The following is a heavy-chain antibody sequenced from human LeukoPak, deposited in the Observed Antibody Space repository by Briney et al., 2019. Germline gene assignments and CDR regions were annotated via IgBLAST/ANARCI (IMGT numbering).Heavy chain of an antibody. CDR2: INPNSGGT. CDR1: GYTFTVYY. Sequence: ASVKVSCKASGYTFTVYYMHWVRQAPGQGLEWMGWINPNSGGTNYAQKFQGRVTMTRDTSISTAYMELSRLRSDDTAVYYCARSLSSSWYWFDPWGQGTLVTVSS. J-gene: IGHJ5*02. D-gene: IGHD6-13*01. CDR3: ARSLSSSWYWFDP. V-gene: IGHV1-2*02.